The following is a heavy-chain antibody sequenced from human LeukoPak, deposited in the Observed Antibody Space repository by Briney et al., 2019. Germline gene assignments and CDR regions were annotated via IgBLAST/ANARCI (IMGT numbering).Heavy chain of an antibody. J-gene: IGHJ3*02. D-gene: IGHD6-13*01. CDR2: ISSSSSTI. CDR1: GFTFSSYS. Sequence: GGSLRLSCAASGFTFSSYSMNWVRQAPGKGLEWVSYISSSSSTIYYADSVKGRFTISRDNAKNSLHLQMNSLRDEDTAVYYCARAVGYSSSWIGAFDIWGQGTMVTVSS. V-gene: IGHV3-48*02. CDR3: ARAVGYSSSWIGAFDI.